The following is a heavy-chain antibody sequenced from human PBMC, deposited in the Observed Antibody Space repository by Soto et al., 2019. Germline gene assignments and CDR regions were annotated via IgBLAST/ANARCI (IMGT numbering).Heavy chain of an antibody. D-gene: IGHD6-19*01. CDR3: ARDGQWLPRDGLRSSYYFDY. J-gene: IGHJ4*02. CDR1: GFNFSSYV. V-gene: IGHV3-33*01. Sequence: QVPLVESGGGVVQPGRSLRLSCAASGFNFSSYVMHWVRQAPGKGLEWVAVIWYDGGNKYYADSVKGRFTISRDNSKNTLDLQMNSLRAEDTAVYYCARDGQWLPRDGLRSSYYFDYWGQGTLVTVSS. CDR2: IWYDGGNK.